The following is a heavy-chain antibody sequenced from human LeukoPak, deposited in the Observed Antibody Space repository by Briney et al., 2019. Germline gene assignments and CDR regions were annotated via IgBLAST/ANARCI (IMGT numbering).Heavy chain of an antibody. CDR1: GFTFSSYA. Sequence: PGGSLRLSCAASGFTFSSYAMSWVRQAPGKGLEWVSAISGSGGSTYYADSVKGRFTISRDNSKNTLYLQMNSLRAEDTAVYYCARAPRGLLWFGELLDYYYMDVWGKGTTVTISS. D-gene: IGHD3-10*01. CDR2: ISGSGGST. J-gene: IGHJ6*03. CDR3: ARAPRGLLWFGELLDYYYMDV. V-gene: IGHV3-23*01.